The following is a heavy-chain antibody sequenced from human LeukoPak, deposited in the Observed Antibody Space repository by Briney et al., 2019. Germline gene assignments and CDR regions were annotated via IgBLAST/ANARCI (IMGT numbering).Heavy chain of an antibody. D-gene: IGHD5-18*01. CDR1: GFTYSNYA. CDR2: ISYDGSNK. CDR3: ARDRSYGNFDY. V-gene: IGHV3-30*04. J-gene: IGHJ4*02. Sequence: GGSLRLSCAASGFTYSNYAMHWVRQAPGKGLEWVAVISYDGSNKYYADSVKGRFTISRDNSKNTLYLQMNSLRAEDTAVYYCARDRSYGNFDYWGQGTLVTVSS.